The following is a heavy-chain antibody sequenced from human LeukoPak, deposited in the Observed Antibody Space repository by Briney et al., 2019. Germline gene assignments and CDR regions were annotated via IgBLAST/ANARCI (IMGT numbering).Heavy chain of an antibody. CDR3: ARVEVAVVAAAQTPKYGMDV. D-gene: IGHD2-21*02. CDR1: GGSISSGDYY. Sequence: PSETLSLTCTVSGGSISSGDYYWSWIRQPPGKGLEWIGYIYYSGTTYYSPSLKTRVTISTDTSKNQFSLKLSPVTAADTAVYYCARVEVAVVAAAQTPKYGMDVWGQGTTVTVSS. CDR2: IYYSGTT. V-gene: IGHV4-30-4*01. J-gene: IGHJ6*02.